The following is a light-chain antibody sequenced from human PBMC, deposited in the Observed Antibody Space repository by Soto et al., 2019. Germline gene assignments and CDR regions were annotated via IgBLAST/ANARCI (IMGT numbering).Light chain of an antibody. V-gene: IGKV3-20*01. J-gene: IGKJ1*01. Sequence: EIVLTQSPGTLSLSPGERATLSCRASQGLTSNFLAWYQQKPGQAPSLLIYGASNRATGVPDRFSGGGSGTDFTLTISRLEPEDFAVYFCQQYGSSPRTFGLGTKVDIK. CDR1: QGLTSNF. CDR3: QQYGSSPRT. CDR2: GAS.